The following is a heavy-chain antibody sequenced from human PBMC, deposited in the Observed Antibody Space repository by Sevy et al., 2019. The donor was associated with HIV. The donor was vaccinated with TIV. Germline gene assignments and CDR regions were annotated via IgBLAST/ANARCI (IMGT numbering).Heavy chain of an antibody. CDR2: ISPFNGDT. J-gene: IGHJ4*02. V-gene: IGHV1-18*01. D-gene: IGHD2-15*01. CDR3: ARAYCSGGSCYSLAY. Sequence: ASVKVPCQASGYTFTSYRIYWVRQAPGQGLEWMGCISPFNGDTNYAQKLQGRVTMITDTSTNTAYMEMRSLRSDETGVYYCARAYCSGGSCYSLAYWGQGTLVTVSS. CDR1: GYTFTSYR.